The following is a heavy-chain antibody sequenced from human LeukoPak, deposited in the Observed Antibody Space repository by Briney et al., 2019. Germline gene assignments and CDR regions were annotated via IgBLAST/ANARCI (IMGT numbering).Heavy chain of an antibody. D-gene: IGHD6-13*01. Sequence: GGSLRLSCAASGFTFSSYAMHWVRQAPGKGLEWAAVISYDGSNKYYADSVKGRFTISRDNSKNTLYLQMNSLRAEDTAVYYCARGAKQQLATFDYWGQGTLVTVSS. V-gene: IGHV3-30-3*01. CDR1: GFTFSSYA. J-gene: IGHJ4*02. CDR2: ISYDGSNK. CDR3: ARGAKQQLATFDY.